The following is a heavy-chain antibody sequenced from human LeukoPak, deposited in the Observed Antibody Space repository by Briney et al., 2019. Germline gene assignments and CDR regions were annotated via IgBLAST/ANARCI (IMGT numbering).Heavy chain of an antibody. CDR2: IYYSKNT. Sequence: SETLSLTCTVSGGSIGSSSAYWGWIRQPPGKGLEWIGSIYYSKNTYYNPSLKSRVTISADTSKNQFSPTLGSVSATDTAVYYCVSPRGFSYGYFDYWGQGTLVTVSS. CDR1: GGSIGSSSAY. D-gene: IGHD5-18*01. V-gene: IGHV4-39*01. CDR3: VSPRGFSYGYFDY. J-gene: IGHJ4*02.